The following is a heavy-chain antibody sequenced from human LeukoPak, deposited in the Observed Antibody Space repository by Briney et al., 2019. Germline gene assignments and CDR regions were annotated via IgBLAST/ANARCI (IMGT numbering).Heavy chain of an antibody. J-gene: IGHJ4*02. CDR2: IIPIFGTA. Sequence: SVKVSCKASGGTFSSYAISWVRQAPGQGLEWMGGIIPIFGTANYAQKFQGRVTITADESTSTAYMELSSLRSDDTAVYYCARDNVRGTTHYFDYWGQGTLVTVSS. CDR3: ARDNVRGTTHYFDY. CDR1: GGTFSSYA. D-gene: IGHD3-10*02. V-gene: IGHV1-69*01.